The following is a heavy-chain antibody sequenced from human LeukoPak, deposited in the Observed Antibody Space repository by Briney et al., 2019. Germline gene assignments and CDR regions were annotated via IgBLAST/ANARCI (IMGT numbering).Heavy chain of an antibody. V-gene: IGHV3-21*01. CDR2: ISSSSSYI. CDR1: GFTFSSYS. D-gene: IGHD5-18*01. Sequence: PGGSLRLSCAASGFTFSSYSMNWVRQAPGKGLEWVSSISSSSSYIYYADSVKGRFTISRDNAKNSPYLQMNSLRAEDTAVYYCARDFKTRGYSDYWGQGTLVTVSS. J-gene: IGHJ4*02. CDR3: ARDFKTRGYSDY.